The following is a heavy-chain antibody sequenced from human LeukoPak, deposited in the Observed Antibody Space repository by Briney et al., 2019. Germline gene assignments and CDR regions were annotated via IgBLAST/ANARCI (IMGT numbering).Heavy chain of an antibody. V-gene: IGHV3-30*18. Sequence: GRCLRLSCAASGFTFSSFGMHWVRQAPGKGLEWVAIISLDGSLKYYADSVKGRFTISRDNSKNTLYLQISSLRVEDTAVYYCAKETYDSSGYYFAYFDYWGQGTLVTVSA. CDR1: GFTFSSFG. CDR3: AKETYDSSGYYFAYFDY. J-gene: IGHJ4*02. CDR2: ISLDGSLK. D-gene: IGHD3-22*01.